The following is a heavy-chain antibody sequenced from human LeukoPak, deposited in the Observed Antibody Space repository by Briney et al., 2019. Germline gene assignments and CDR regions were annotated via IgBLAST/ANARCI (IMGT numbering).Heavy chain of an antibody. CDR2: ISGSGGST. V-gene: IGHV3-23*01. CDR1: GGSFSGYY. Sequence: ETLSLTCAVYGGSFSGYYWSWIRQAPGKGLEWVSAISGSGGSTYYADSVKGRFTISRDNSKNTLYLQMNSLRAEDTAVYYCGDYEVDPWGQGTLVTVSS. CDR3: GDYEVDP. D-gene: IGHD4-17*01. J-gene: IGHJ5*02.